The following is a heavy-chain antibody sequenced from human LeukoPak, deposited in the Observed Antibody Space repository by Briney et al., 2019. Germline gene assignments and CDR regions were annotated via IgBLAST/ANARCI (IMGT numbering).Heavy chain of an antibody. CDR2: VYYSGST. CDR1: GGSVSSYF. Sequence: PSETLSLTCTVSGGSVSSYFWSWIRQPPGKGLEWIGYVYYSGSTNYNPSLKSRVTISVDTSKTQFSLRLSSVTAADTAVYYCAREGYCSGGSCFPLYWGQGTLVTVSS. V-gene: IGHV4-59*02. J-gene: IGHJ4*02. CDR3: AREGYCSGGSCFPLY. D-gene: IGHD2-15*01.